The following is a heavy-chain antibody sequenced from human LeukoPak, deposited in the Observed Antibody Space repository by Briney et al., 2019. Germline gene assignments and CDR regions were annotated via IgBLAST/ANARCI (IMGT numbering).Heavy chain of an antibody. J-gene: IGHJ6*03. D-gene: IGHD6-19*01. CDR2: IYHSGST. V-gene: IGHV4-30-2*01. CDR3: ARAGPVRYMDV. CDR1: GGSISSGGYY. Sequence: PSETLSLTCTVSGGSISSGGYYWSWIRQPPGKGLEWIGYIYHSGSTYYNPSLKSRVTISVDRSKNQFSLKLSSVTAADTAVYYCARAGPVRYMDVWGKGTTVTVSS.